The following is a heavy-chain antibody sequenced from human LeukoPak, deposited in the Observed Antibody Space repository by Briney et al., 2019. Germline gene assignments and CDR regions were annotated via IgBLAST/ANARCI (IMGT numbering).Heavy chain of an antibody. D-gene: IGHD3-9*01. CDR3: AKDRKYFDWSIQDYYYYGMDV. Sequence: PGGSLRLSCAASGFTFSSYGMHWVRQTPGKGLEWVAVISYDGSNKYYADSVKGRFTISRDNSKNTLYLQMNSLRAEDTAVYYCAKDRKYFDWSIQDYYYYGMDVWGQGTTVTVSS. CDR1: GFTFSSYG. CDR2: ISYDGSNK. J-gene: IGHJ6*02. V-gene: IGHV3-30*18.